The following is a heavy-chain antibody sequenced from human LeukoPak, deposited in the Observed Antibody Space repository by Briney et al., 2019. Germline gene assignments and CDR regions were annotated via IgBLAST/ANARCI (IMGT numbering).Heavy chain of an antibody. Sequence: SETLSLTCTVSGDSITGYYWGWIRQPPGKGLEWIGNIYYTGNTYYNPSLESRVTISLDTSKNQFSLKLSSVTAADTAVYYCARDLPVGIAVAGYYYYYYMDVWGKGTTVTISS. CDR2: IYYTGNT. CDR3: ARDLPVGIAVAGYYYYYYMDV. CDR1: GDSITGYY. V-gene: IGHV4-39*07. J-gene: IGHJ6*03. D-gene: IGHD6-19*01.